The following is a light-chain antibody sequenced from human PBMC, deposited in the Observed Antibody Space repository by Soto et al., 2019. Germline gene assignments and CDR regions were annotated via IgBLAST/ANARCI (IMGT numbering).Light chain of an antibody. J-gene: IGLJ2*01. CDR1: SSDVGGYNY. Sequence: QSALTQPASVSGSPGQSITISCTGTSSDVGGYNYVSWYQQHADKAPQLMIYDVSNRPSGVSNRFSASKSGSTASLTISGLQAEDEADYYCTSYTSTSTLVFGGGTKLTVL. CDR3: TSYTSTSTLV. CDR2: DVS. V-gene: IGLV2-14*01.